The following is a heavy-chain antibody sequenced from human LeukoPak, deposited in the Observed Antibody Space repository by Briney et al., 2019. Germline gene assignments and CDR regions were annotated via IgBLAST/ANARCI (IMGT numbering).Heavy chain of an antibody. CDR1: GFTFSSSW. J-gene: IGHJ3*02. D-gene: IGHD6-6*01. CDR2: INQDGSGK. V-gene: IGHV3-7*01. Sequence: GGSLRLSCAASGFTFSSSWMSWVRQAPGKGLEWVANINQDGSGKYYVDSVKGRFVISRDNAKNSLYLQMNILRGEDTAVYHCVNDLATRKGFDIWGQGTMVTVSS. CDR3: VNDLATRKGFDI.